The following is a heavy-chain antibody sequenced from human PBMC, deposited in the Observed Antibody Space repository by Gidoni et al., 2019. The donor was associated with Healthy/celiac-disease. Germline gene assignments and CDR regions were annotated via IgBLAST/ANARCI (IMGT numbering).Heavy chain of an antibody. D-gene: IGHD3-10*01. J-gene: IGHJ3*02. Sequence: EVQLLESGGGLVQPGGSLRLSCAASGFTFSSYAMSWVRQAPGKGLEGVSAISGSGGSTYYADSVKGRFTISRDNSKNTLYLQMNSLRAEDTAVYYCAKDTDMGFGEGRDAFDIWGQGTMVTVSS. CDR2: ISGSGGST. CDR3: AKDTDMGFGEGRDAFDI. V-gene: IGHV3-23*01. CDR1: GFTFSSYA.